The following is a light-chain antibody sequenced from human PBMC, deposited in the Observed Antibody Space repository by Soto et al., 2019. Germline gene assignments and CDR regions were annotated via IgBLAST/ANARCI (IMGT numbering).Light chain of an antibody. CDR2: AAS. CDR1: QGINDY. Sequence: DIQLTQSPSFLSASVGDRVTITCRASQGINDYLAWYQQKPGRAPKLLIYAASTLQSEVPSRFSRSASGTEFTITISSLQPEDFATYYRQQFNTYPLTFGGGTKVEVK. J-gene: IGKJ4*01. CDR3: QQFNTYPLT. V-gene: IGKV1-9*01.